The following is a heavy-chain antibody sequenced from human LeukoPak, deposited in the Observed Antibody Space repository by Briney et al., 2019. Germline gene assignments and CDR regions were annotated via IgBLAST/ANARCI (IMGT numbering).Heavy chain of an antibody. CDR2: INPSGGST. CDR3: ARTYSSSDEFDY. J-gene: IGHJ4*02. V-gene: IGHV1-46*01. D-gene: IGHD6-13*01. Sequence: ASVKVSCKASGYIFTKYYMHWLRQAPGQGLEWMGIINPSGGSTTYAQKFQGRVAMTRDTSTSRVYMEVSSLRSEDTAVYYCARTYSSSDEFDYWGQGTLVTVSS. CDR1: GYIFTKYY.